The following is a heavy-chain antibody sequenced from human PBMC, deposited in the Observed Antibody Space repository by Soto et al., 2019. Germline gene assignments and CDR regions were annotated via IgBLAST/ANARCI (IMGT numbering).Heavy chain of an antibody. CDR1: GGSISSGGYS. CDR2: IYHSGST. CDR3: ASNRRWGYYDSSGYYYYYYGMDV. Sequence: QLQLQESGSGLVKPSQTLSLTCAVSGGSISSGGYSWSWIRQPPGKGLEWIGDIYHSGSTYYNPYLKSPGSISVDRSKNQVSRKLSSVTAADTAVYYCASNRRWGYYDSSGYYYYYYGMDVWGQGTTVTVSS. J-gene: IGHJ6*02. V-gene: IGHV4-30-2*01. D-gene: IGHD3-22*01.